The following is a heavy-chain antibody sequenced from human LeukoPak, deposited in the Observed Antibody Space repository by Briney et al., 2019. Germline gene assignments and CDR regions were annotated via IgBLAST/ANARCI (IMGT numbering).Heavy chain of an antibody. D-gene: IGHD1-14*01. Sequence: SETLSLTCAVYGGSVSGYYWSWIRQPPGKGLEWIGEINHSGSTNYNPSIKSRVTISVDTSKNQYSLKLSSVAAADTAVYYCARRRTGTPLFLQNYYFDYWGQGTLVTVSS. V-gene: IGHV4-34*01. CDR2: INHSGST. CDR1: GGSVSGYY. J-gene: IGHJ4*02. CDR3: ARRRTGTPLFLQNYYFDY.